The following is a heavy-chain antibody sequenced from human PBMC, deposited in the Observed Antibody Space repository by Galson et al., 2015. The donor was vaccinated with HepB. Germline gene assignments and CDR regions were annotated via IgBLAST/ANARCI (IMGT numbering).Heavy chain of an antibody. CDR3: ARSGAHYDILIGGRFHDAFDI. J-gene: IGHJ3*02. CDR1: GHTFSSYW. Sequence: RLSCAASGHTFSSYWMHWVRQAPGKGLVWVSRINRDGTITSYADSVQGRFTISRDNAENTLYLQLNSLRVEDTAVYYCARSGAHYDILIGGRFHDAFDIWGQGTLVTVSS. D-gene: IGHD3-9*01. V-gene: IGHV3-74*01. CDR2: INRDGTIT.